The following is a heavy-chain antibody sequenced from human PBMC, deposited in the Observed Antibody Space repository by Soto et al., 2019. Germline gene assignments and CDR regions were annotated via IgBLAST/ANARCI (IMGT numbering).Heavy chain of an antibody. CDR2: ISFDGNNK. J-gene: IGHJ6*02. D-gene: IGHD4-17*01. Sequence: GGSLRLSCAASGFTFSNYGMHWVRQAPGKGLEWVAIISFDGNNKYYSDSVKGRFTISRDNSKNMVFLQMNSLRPEDTAVYYCAADYLRHNSLNGYYYSYGMDVWGQGTTVTVSS. V-gene: IGHV3-30*03. CDR3: AADYLRHNSLNGYYYSYGMDV. CDR1: GFTFSNYG.